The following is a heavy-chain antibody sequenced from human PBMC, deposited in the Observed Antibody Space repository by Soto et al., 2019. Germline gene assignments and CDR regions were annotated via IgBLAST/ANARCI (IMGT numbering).Heavy chain of an antibody. Sequence: GGSLRLSCAASGFTFSDYYMSWTRQAPGKGLEWVSYISSSGSTIYYADSVKGRFTISRDNAKNSLYLQMNSLRAEDTAVYYSAREYHYDFWSGYSYCFGYWGQGTLVTVSS. CDR3: AREYHYDFWSGYSYCFGY. J-gene: IGHJ4*02. V-gene: IGHV3-11*01. D-gene: IGHD3-3*01. CDR2: ISSSGSTI. CDR1: GFTFSDYY.